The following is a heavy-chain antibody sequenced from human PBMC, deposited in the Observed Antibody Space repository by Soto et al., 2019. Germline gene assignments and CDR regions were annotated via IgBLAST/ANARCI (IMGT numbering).Heavy chain of an antibody. CDR3: ARAKIWSGFYYYGMDV. CDR1: GFTFSSYS. J-gene: IGHJ6*02. D-gene: IGHD3-3*01. V-gene: IGHV3-21*01. CDR2: ISSSSSYI. Sequence: GGSLRLSCAASGFTFSSYSMNWVRQAPGKVLEWVSSISSSSSYIYYADSVKGRFTISRDNAKNSLYLQMNSLRAEDTAVYYCARAKIWSGFYYYGMDVWGQGTTVTVSS.